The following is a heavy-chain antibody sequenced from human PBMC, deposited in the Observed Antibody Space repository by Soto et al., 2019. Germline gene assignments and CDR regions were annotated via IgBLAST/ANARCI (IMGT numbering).Heavy chain of an antibody. CDR2: IKRKSDGGTI. Sequence: DVQLVESGGGLVKPGGSLRLSCAASGFGFSDVWMTWVRQAPGKGLEWVGRIKRKSDGGTIDYAAPVKGRFTISRDDVKKMVFVQMNSLKSEDTALYFCAVDAPCSSTTCPGALDIWGQGTMVIVSP. V-gene: IGHV3-15*01. CDR1: GFGFSDVW. J-gene: IGHJ3*02. D-gene: IGHD2-2*01. CDR3: AVDAPCSSTTCPGALDI.